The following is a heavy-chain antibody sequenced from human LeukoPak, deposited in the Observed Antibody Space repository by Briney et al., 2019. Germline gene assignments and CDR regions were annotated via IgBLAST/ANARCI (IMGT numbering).Heavy chain of an antibody. V-gene: IGHV3-30*02. CDR2: IRYDGSNK. CDR1: GFNFNYYG. J-gene: IGHJ3*02. CDR3: AKGLHSSSWNDAFDI. Sequence: GGSLRLSCAASGFNFNYYGMHWVRQAPGKGLEWVAFIRYDGSNKYYADSVKGRFTISRDNSENTLYMQMNSLRVEDTAVYYCAKGLHSSSWNDAFDIWGQGTAVTVSS. D-gene: IGHD6-13*01.